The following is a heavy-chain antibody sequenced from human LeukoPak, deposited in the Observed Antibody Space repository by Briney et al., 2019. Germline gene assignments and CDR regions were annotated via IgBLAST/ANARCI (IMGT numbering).Heavy chain of an antibody. CDR3: ARGDCSGGSCWNYFDD. V-gene: IGHV1-3*01. CDR1: GYTFTTYD. Sequence: GASVKVSCKTSGYTFTTYDMYWVRQVPGQRLEWMGWINAGDGNTKYSQKFQGRVTITRDTSASTAYMELSSLRSEDTAVYYCARGDCSGGSCWNYFDDWGQGTLVTVSS. D-gene: IGHD2-15*01. J-gene: IGHJ4*02. CDR2: INAGDGNT.